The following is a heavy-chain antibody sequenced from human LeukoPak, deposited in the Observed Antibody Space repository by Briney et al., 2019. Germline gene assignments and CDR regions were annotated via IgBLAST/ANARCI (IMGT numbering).Heavy chain of an antibody. D-gene: IGHD3-16*01. Sequence: GGSLRLSCAASGFTFSSYAMSWVRRAPGKGLEWVSAISGSGGSTYYADSVKGRFTISRDNSKSTLYLQMNSLRAEDTAVYYCAKGYYDYVWGSYYFDYWGQGTLVTVSS. J-gene: IGHJ4*02. V-gene: IGHV3-23*01. CDR2: ISGSGGST. CDR1: GFTFSSYA. CDR3: AKGYYDYVWGSYYFDY.